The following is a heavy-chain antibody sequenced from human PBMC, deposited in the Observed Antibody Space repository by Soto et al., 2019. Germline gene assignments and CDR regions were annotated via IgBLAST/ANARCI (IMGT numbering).Heavy chain of an antibody. Sequence: QVQLVESGGGVVQPGRSLRLSCAASGFTFSSYAMHWVRQAPGKGLEWVAVISYDGSNKYYADSVKGRFTISRDNSKNTLYLQMNSLRSEDTAGYYCARDDIGDYELEWGYFDYWGQGTLVTVSS. V-gene: IGHV3-30-3*01. CDR3: ARDDIGDYELEWGYFDY. CDR2: ISYDGSNK. J-gene: IGHJ4*02. CDR1: GFTFSSYA. D-gene: IGHD4-17*01.